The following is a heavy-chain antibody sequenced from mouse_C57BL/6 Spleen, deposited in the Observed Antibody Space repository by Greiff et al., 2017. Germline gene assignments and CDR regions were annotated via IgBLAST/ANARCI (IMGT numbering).Heavy chain of an antibody. D-gene: IGHD1-1*01. Sequence: EVQLQQSGPVLVKPGASVKMSCKASGYTFTDYYMNWVKQSHGKSLEWIGVINPYNGGTSYNQKFKGKATLTVAKSSSTAYMELNSLTSEDSAVYYCARRYYYGSEGYFDVWGTGTTVTVSS. CDR2: INPYNGGT. CDR3: ARRYYYGSEGYFDV. CDR1: GYTFTDYY. V-gene: IGHV1-19*01. J-gene: IGHJ1*03.